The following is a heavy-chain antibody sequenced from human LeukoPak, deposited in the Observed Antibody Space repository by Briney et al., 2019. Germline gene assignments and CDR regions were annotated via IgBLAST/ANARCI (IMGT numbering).Heavy chain of an antibody. D-gene: IGHD2-2*02. J-gene: IGHJ3*02. V-gene: IGHV3-30*18. Sequence: GGSLRVSCAASGFAFDNYAMNGVRQAPGKGLEWVAVISYDGSNKYYADSVKGRFTISRDNSKNTLYLQMNSLRAEDTAVYYCAKVSLYPLDAFDIWGQGTMVTVSS. CDR2: ISYDGSNK. CDR1: GFAFDNYA. CDR3: AKVSLYPLDAFDI.